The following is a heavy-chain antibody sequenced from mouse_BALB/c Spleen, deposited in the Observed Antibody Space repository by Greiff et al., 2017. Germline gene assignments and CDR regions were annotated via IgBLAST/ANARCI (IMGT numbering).Heavy chain of an antibody. CDR1: GFTFSSYG. CDR2: INSNGGST. J-gene: IGHJ4*01. Sequence: EVQLVESGGGLVQPGGSLKLSCAASGFTFSSYGMSWVRQTPDKRLELVATINSNGGSTYYPDSVKGRFTISRDNAKNTLYLQMSSLKSEDTAMYYCARDRGNYDAMDYWGQGTSVTVSS. D-gene: IGHD2-1*01. CDR3: ARDRGNYDAMDY. V-gene: IGHV5-6-3*01.